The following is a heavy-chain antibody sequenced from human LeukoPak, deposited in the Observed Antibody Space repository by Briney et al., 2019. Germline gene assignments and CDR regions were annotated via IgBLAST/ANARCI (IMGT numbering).Heavy chain of an antibody. Sequence: GRSLRLSCAASGFTFSSYAMHWVRQAPGKGLEWVAVISYDGSNKYYADSVKGRFTISRDNSKNTLYLQMNSLRAEDTAVYYCANLGYCSSWSADYYYYYYMDVWGKGTTVTVSS. CDR3: ANLGYCSSWSADYYYYYYMDV. CDR2: ISYDGSNK. D-gene: IGHD6-13*01. J-gene: IGHJ6*03. V-gene: IGHV3-30*01. CDR1: GFTFSSYA.